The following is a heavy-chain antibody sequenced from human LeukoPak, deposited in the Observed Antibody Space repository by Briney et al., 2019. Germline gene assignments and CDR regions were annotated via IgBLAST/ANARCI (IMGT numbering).Heavy chain of an antibody. J-gene: IGHJ4*02. D-gene: IGHD5-12*01. CDR2: IKQDGSEK. V-gene: IGHV3-7*05. Sequence: PGGSLRLSCAASGFTFSSYWMSWVRQAPGKGLEWVANIKQDGSEKYYVDSVKGRFTISRDNAKNSLYLQMDSLRAEDTALYYCTTRLRNHFDYWGQGTQVTVSS. CDR1: GFTFSSYW. CDR3: TTRLRNHFDY.